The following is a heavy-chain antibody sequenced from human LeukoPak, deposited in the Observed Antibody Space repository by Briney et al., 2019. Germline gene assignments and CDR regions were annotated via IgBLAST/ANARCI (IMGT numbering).Heavy chain of an antibody. CDR1: GYTLTELS. V-gene: IGHV1-24*01. D-gene: IGHD5-18*01. Sequence: ASVKVSCKVSGYTLTELSMHWVRQAPGKGLEWMGGFDPEDGETIYAQKFQGRVTMTGDTSTDTAYMELSSLRSEDTAVYYCATGQDTAPDFDYWGQGTLVTVSS. CDR3: ATGQDTAPDFDY. CDR2: FDPEDGET. J-gene: IGHJ4*02.